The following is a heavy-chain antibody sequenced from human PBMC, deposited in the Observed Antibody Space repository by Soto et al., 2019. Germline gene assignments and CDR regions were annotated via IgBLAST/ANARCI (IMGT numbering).Heavy chain of an antibody. J-gene: IGHJ1*01. CDR2: IRGDGSTI. CDR1: GFAFSDYY. V-gene: IGHV3-11*01. CDR3: ARYRDPWLVPFHFHY. D-gene: IGHD6-19*01. Sequence: QVQLMESGGELVKPGGSLRLSCAASGFAFSDYYMSWIRQSPGKGLEWLAYIRGDGSTIYYADSVAGRFTISRDNARNSLYLQMDSLRAEDTAIYYCARYRDPWLVPFHFHYWGQGTLVTVSS.